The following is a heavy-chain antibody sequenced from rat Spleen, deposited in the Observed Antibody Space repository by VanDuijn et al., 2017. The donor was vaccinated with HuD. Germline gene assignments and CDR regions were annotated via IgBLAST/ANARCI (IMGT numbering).Heavy chain of an antibody. J-gene: IGHJ2*01. V-gene: IGHV5-7*01. Sequence: EVQLVETGGGLVQPGRSLKLSCEASGFTLSDYYMAWVRQAPTKGLEWVATISYDGSSTYYRDSVKGRFTISRDNAKSTLYLQMDSLRSEDTATYYCARSVFDYWGQGVMVTVSS. CDR1: GFTLSDYY. CDR2: ISYDGSST. CDR3: ARSVFDY.